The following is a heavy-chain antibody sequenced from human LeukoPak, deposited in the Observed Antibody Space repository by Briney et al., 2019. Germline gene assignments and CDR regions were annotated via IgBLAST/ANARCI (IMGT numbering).Heavy chain of an antibody. J-gene: IGHJ6*04. Sequence: GESLRISCKGSGYSFTSYWISWVRQMPGKGLEWMGRIDPSDSYTNYSPSFQGHVTISADKSISTAYLQWSSLKASDTAMYYCAISAGSGSWYYYGMDVWGKGTTVTVSP. CDR1: GYSFTSYW. V-gene: IGHV5-10-1*01. CDR3: AISAGSGSWYYYGMDV. D-gene: IGHD3-10*01. CDR2: IDPSDSYT.